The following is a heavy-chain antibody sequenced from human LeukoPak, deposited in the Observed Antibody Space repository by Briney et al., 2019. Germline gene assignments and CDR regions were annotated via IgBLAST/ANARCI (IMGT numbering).Heavy chain of an antibody. D-gene: IGHD3-3*01. CDR3: AKGLQTVLRFLEWPNDAFDI. V-gene: IGHV3-23*01. J-gene: IGHJ3*02. CDR1: GFTFSSYA. CDR2: ISGSGGST. Sequence: RGSLRLSCAASGFTFSSYAMSWVRQAPGKGLEWVSAISGSGGSTYYADSVKGRFTISRDNSKNTLYLQMNSLRAEDTAVYYCAKGLQTVLRFLEWPNDAFDIWGQGTMVTVSS.